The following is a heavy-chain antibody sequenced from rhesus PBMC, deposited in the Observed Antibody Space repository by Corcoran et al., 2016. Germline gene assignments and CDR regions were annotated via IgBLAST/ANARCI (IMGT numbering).Heavy chain of an antibody. D-gene: IGHD4-29*01. CDR1: GASIRINL. J-gene: IGHJ4*01. CDR3: AREDYGSSVRVDY. Sequence: QVPLQESGPGLVKPSETLFLTCTVSGASIRINLWIWIRPPPWKGLEWIGEINGNSGSTNYNPSLKSRVTISKDASKNQFSLKLSSVTAADTAVYDCAREDYGSSVRVDYWGQGVLVTVSS. V-gene: IGHV4-80*01. CDR2: INGNSGST.